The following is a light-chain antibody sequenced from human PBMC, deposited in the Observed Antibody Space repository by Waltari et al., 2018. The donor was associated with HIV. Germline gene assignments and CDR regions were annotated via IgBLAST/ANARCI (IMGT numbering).Light chain of an antibody. CDR1: RSNIGNNF. V-gene: IGLV1-47*01. CDR2: RNA. Sequence: QPKMTQAPSASKTPGQRITMSCSGGRSNIGNNFISWYQQFPGLAPRPVIYRNAQRPTGVPGRFSGSKSGTSAFLAITGLRLEDEATYICASWDDTLGHWIFGGGTKLTVL. CDR3: ASWDDTLGHWI. J-gene: IGLJ3*02.